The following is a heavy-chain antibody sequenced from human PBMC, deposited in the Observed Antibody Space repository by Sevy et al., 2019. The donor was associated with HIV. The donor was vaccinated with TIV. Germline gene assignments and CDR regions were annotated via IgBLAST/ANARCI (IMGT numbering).Heavy chain of an antibody. CDR3: AKDSVGIYVRLFDH. Sequence: GGSLRLSCAAYGFSFSTYAMSWVRQAPGEGLEWVSAISTTGITHYAESVKGRFTISRDNSINTLYLHMNSLSGDDTAIFYCAKDSVGIYVRLFDHWGLGTLVTVSS. J-gene: IGHJ4*02. CDR2: ISTTGIT. D-gene: IGHD3-10*02. V-gene: IGHV3-23*01. CDR1: GFSFSTYA.